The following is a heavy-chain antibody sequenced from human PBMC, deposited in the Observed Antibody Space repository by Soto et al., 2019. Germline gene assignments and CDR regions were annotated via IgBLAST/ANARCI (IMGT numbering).Heavy chain of an antibody. CDR2: VVPVYGAV. V-gene: IGHV1-69*18. J-gene: IGHJ5*02. D-gene: IGHD2-15*01. CDR3: AKDGGGYP. Sequence: HAQLVQSGAELRKPGSSVKVSCKASGGIFSNFAFSWVRQAPGQGLEWVGTVVPVYGAVHYAHQFQGRVTITADESTTTTYMGMSGLRSEDTAVYYCAKDGGGYPWGQGTLVTVSS. CDR1: GGIFSNFA.